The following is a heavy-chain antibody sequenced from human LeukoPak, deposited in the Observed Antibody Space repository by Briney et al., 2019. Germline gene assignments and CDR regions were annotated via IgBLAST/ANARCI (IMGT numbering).Heavy chain of an antibody. Sequence: GGSLRLSCAASGFTFSGYWMHWVRQAPGKGLVWVSRINSDGSSTTYADSVKGRFTISRDNAKNTLYLQMNSLRAEDTAVYYCARDPPTYTMRSDYYGMDVWGQGTTVTVSS. D-gene: IGHD3-22*01. J-gene: IGHJ6*02. V-gene: IGHV3-74*01. CDR2: INSDGSST. CDR1: GFTFSGYW. CDR3: ARDPPTYTMRSDYYGMDV.